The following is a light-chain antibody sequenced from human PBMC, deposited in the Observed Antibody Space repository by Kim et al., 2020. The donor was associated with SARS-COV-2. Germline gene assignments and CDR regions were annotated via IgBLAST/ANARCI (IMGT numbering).Light chain of an antibody. CDR3: QQYQSYPCT. CDR2: KAS. V-gene: IGKV1-5*03. J-gene: IGKJ1*01. CDR1: QKIDSW. Sequence: DIQMTQSPSTLSASVGDRVTITCRASQKIDSWLAWHQQKPGKAPKVLMYKASNLQSGVPSRFSGSESETDFTLTINGLQADDFATYYCQQYQSYPCTFGHGTKVDIK.